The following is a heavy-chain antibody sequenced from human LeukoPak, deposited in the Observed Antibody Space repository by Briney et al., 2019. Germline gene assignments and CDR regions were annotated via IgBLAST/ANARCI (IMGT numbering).Heavy chain of an antibody. CDR3: ARRPSSSWYVNWFDP. CDR1: GGSFSSYY. J-gene: IGHJ5*02. D-gene: IGHD6-13*01. V-gene: IGHV4-39*01. CDR2: IYYSGST. Sequence: PSETLSLTCAVYGGSFSSYYWGWIRQPPGKGLEWIGSIYYSGSTYYNPSLKSRVTISVDTSKNQFSLKLSSVTAADTAVYYCARRPSSSWYVNWFDPWGQGTLVTVSS.